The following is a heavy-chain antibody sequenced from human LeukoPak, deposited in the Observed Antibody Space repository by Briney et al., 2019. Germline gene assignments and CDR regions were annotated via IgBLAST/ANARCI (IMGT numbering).Heavy chain of an antibody. Sequence: SETLSLTCTVSGGSISSSSYYWGWIRQPPGKGLEWIGSIYYSGSTYYNPSLKSRVTISVDTSKNQFSLKLSSVTAADTAVYYCAGHFPIYYDSSGYYYPLFDYWGQGTLVAVSS. CDR1: GGSISSSSYY. CDR2: IYYSGST. CDR3: AGHFPIYYDSSGYYYPLFDY. J-gene: IGHJ4*02. D-gene: IGHD3-22*01. V-gene: IGHV4-39*01.